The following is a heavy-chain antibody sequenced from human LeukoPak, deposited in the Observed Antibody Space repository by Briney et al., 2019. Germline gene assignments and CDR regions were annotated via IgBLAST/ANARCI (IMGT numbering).Heavy chain of an antibody. D-gene: IGHD3-3*01. V-gene: IGHV1-69*05. CDR1: GGTFSSYA. Sequence: ASVKVSCKASGGTFSSYAISWVRQAPGQGLEWMGGIIPIFGTANYAQKFQGRVTITTDESTSTAYMELSSLRSEDTAVYYCARAERITIFGVAPRYYYMDVWGKGTTVTVSS. CDR3: ARAERITIFGVAPRYYYMDV. CDR2: IIPIFGTA. J-gene: IGHJ6*03.